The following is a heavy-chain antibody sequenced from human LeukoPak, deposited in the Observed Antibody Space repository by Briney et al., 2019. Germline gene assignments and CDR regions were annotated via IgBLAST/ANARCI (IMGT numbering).Heavy chain of an antibody. V-gene: IGHV4-39*01. D-gene: IGHD5-24*01. Sequence: PSETLSLTCTVSGGSISSSSYYWGWIRQPPGKGLEWIGSIYYSGSTYYNPSLKSRVTISVYTSKNQFSLKLSPVSAADTAAYYCATNTAYNSPADYWGQGTLVTVSS. J-gene: IGHJ4*02. CDR1: GGSISSSSYY. CDR2: IYYSGST. CDR3: ATNTAYNSPADY.